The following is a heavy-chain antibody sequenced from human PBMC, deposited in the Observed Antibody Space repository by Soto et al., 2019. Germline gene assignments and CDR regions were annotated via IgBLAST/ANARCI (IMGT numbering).Heavy chain of an antibody. D-gene: IGHD6-13*01. CDR3: AKDRGIAAAGTVFDY. Sequence: EVQLLESGGGLVQPGGSLRLSCAASGFTFSSFAMSWVRQAPGKGPEWVSAISGSGGSTYYADSVKGRFTISRDNSKNTLYLQMNSLRAEDTAVYYCAKDRGIAAAGTVFDYWGQGTLVTVSS. J-gene: IGHJ4*02. CDR1: GFTFSSFA. CDR2: ISGSGGST. V-gene: IGHV3-23*01.